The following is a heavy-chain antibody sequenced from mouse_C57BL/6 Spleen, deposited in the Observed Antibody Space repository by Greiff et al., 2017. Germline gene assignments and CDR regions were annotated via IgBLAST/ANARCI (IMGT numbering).Heavy chain of an antibody. Sequence: EVQVVESGGGLVQPKGSLKLSCAASGFSFNTYAMNWVRQAPGKGLEWVARIRSKSNNYATYYADSVKDRFTISRDDSESMLYLQMNNLKTEDTAMYYCVRQGGYDYAMDYWGQGTSVTVSS. CDR1: GFSFNTYA. CDR2: IRSKSNNYAT. D-gene: IGHD2-2*01. CDR3: VRQGGYDYAMDY. J-gene: IGHJ4*01. V-gene: IGHV10-1*01.